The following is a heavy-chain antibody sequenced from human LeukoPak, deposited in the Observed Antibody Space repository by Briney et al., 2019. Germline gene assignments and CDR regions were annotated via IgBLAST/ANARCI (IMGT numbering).Heavy chain of an antibody. D-gene: IGHD6-19*01. CDR2: TSDSDGST. Sequence: PGGSLRLSCAASGFTFSTYAMTWVRQAPGKGLEWVSGTSDSDGSTYYADSVKGRFTISRDNSKNTLYLQMNSLRAEDTALYYCAKGRSGWDYDYWGQGTLVTVSS. J-gene: IGHJ4*02. CDR3: AKGRSGWDYDY. CDR1: GFTFSTYA. V-gene: IGHV3-23*01.